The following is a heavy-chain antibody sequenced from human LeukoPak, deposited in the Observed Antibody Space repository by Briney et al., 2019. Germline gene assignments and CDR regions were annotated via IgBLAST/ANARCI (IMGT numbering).Heavy chain of an antibody. CDR2: ISYDGSNK. D-gene: IGHD2-2*03. J-gene: IGHJ6*02. CDR1: GFTFSSYG. CDR3: AKDGDCSSTSCHYYYGMDV. V-gene: IGHV3-30*18. Sequence: PGRSLRLSRAASGFTFSSYGMHWVRQAPGKGLEWVAVISYDGSNKYYADSVKGRFTISRDNSKNTLYLQMNSLRAEDTAVYYCAKDGDCSSTSCHYYYGMDVWGQGTTVTVSS.